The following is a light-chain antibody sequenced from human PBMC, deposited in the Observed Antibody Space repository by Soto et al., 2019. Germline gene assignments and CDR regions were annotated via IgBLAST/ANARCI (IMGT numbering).Light chain of an antibody. CDR1: QSVSSSY. CDR3: QHYNSYSEA. Sequence: EIVLTQSPGTLFLYPGERATLSCRASQSVSSSYLAWYQQKPGQAPRLLIYGASTRATGIPARFSGSGSGTEFTLTISSLQPDDFATYYCQHYNSYSEAFGQGTKVDIK. J-gene: IGKJ1*01. CDR2: GAS. V-gene: IGKV3-20*01.